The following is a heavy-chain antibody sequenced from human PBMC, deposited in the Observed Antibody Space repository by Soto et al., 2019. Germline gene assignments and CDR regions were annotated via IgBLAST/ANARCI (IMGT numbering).Heavy chain of an antibody. Sequence: SATLSLTCTVSGDSITGSHWNWIRQPLGKPLEWIGYIYYSGSTNYNPSLKGRVTLSVDMSKNQFSLNLNSMTAADTAVYYCARGGGEIYYGLFDIWGPGTMVTVSS. V-gene: IGHV4-59*01. CDR2: IYYSGST. J-gene: IGHJ3*02. CDR1: GDSITGSH. CDR3: ARGGGEIYYGLFDI. D-gene: IGHD1-26*01.